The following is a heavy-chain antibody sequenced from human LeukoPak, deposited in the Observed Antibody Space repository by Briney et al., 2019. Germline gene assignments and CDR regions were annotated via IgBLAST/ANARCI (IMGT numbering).Heavy chain of an antibody. Sequence: GASVKVSCKASGYTFTSYDINWVRQATGQGLEWMGWMNPNSGNTGYAQKFQGRVTMTRNTSISTAYMELSSLRAEDTAVHYCARCNSAGRGYFDYWGQGTLVTVSS. V-gene: IGHV1-8*01. J-gene: IGHJ4*02. CDR1: GYTFTSYD. D-gene: IGHD6-13*01. CDR2: MNPNSGNT. CDR3: ARCNSAGRGYFDY.